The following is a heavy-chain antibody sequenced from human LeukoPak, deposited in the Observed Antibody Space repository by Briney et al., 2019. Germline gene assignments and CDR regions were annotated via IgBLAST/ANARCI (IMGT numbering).Heavy chain of an antibody. CDR3: ARDPEGVAARGEGDY. CDR1: GFTFSSYS. J-gene: IGHJ4*02. CDR2: ISSSSSYI. Sequence: GGSLRLSCAAPGFTFSSYSMNWVRQAPGKGLEWVSSISSSSSYIYYADPVKGRFTISRDNAKNSLYLQMNSLRAEDTAVYYCARDPEGVAARGEGDYWGQGTLVTVSS. V-gene: IGHV3-21*01. D-gene: IGHD2-15*01.